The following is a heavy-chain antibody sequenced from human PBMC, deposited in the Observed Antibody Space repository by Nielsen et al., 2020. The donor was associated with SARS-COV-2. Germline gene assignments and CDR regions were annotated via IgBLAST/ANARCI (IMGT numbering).Heavy chain of an antibody. J-gene: IGHJ4*02. CDR3: ASNRAYDILTGALDY. CDR1: GFTFSSYA. V-gene: IGHV3-23*01. CDR2: ISGSGGST. D-gene: IGHD3-9*01. Sequence: GESLKISCAASGFTFSSYAMHWVRQAPGKGLEWVSAISGSGGSTYYADPVKGRFTISRDNSKNTLYLQMNSLRAEDTAVYYCASNRAYDILTGALDYWGQGTLVTVSS.